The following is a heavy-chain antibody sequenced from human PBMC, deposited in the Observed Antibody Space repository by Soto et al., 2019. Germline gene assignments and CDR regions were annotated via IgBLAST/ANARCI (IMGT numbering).Heavy chain of an antibody. CDR3: ASLAPDSSGREDAFDI. CDR1: GGTFSSYA. J-gene: IGHJ3*02. Sequence: SVKVSCKASGGTFSSYAISWVRQAPGQGLEWMGGIIPIFGTANYAQKFQGRVTITADKSTSTAYMELSSLRSEDTAVYYCASLAPDSSGREDAFDIWGQGTMVTVSS. CDR2: IIPIFGTA. V-gene: IGHV1-69*06. D-gene: IGHD3-22*01.